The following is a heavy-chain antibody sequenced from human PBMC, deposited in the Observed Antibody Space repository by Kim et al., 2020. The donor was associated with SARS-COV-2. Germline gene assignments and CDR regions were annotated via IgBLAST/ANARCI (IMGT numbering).Heavy chain of an antibody. Sequence: QKFQGRVTITRDTSESTAYMELSSLRSEDTAVYYCAREPYYDILTGSLDVWGQGTTVTVSS. D-gene: IGHD3-9*01. V-gene: IGHV1-3*01. CDR3: AREPYYDILTGSLDV. J-gene: IGHJ6*02.